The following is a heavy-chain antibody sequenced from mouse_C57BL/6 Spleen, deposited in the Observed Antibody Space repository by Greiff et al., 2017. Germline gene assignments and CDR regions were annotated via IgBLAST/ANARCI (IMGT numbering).Heavy chain of an antibody. Sequence: QVQLQQSGAELVRPGASVTLSCKASGYTFTDYEMHWVKQTPVHGLEWIGAIDPETGGTAYNQKFKGKAILTADKSSSTAYMELRSLTSEDSAVYYCTRGHSYYGSSFDYWGQGTTLTVSS. V-gene: IGHV1-15*01. CDR1: GYTFTDYE. J-gene: IGHJ2*01. CDR2: IDPETGGT. CDR3: TRGHSYYGSSFDY. D-gene: IGHD1-1*01.